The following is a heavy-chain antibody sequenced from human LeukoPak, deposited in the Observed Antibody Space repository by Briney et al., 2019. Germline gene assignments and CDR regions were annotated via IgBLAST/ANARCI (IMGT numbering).Heavy chain of an antibody. D-gene: IGHD1-26*01. V-gene: IGHV1-69*04. CDR3: ARDRQWELLGSFDY. J-gene: IGHJ4*01. Sequence: SVKVSCKASGGTFSSYAISWVRQAPGQGLEWMGRIIPILGIANYAQKFQGRVTITADKSTSTAYMELSSLRSEDTAVYYCARDRQWELLGSFDYWGQEPWSPSPQ. CDR1: GGTFSSYA. CDR2: IIPILGIA.